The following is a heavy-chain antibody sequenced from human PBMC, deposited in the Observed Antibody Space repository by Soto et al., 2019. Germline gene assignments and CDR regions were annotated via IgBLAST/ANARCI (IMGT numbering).Heavy chain of an antibody. Sequence: PGGSLRLSCAASGFTVSSNYMSWVRQAPGKGLEWVSVIYSGGSTYYADSVKGRFTISRDNSKNTLYLQMNSLRAEDTAVYYCASVGCDRSGYYEYWGQGTLVTVSS. CDR3: ASVGCDRSGYYEY. J-gene: IGHJ4*02. CDR1: GFTVSSNY. D-gene: IGHD3-22*01. V-gene: IGHV3-66*01. CDR2: IYSGGST.